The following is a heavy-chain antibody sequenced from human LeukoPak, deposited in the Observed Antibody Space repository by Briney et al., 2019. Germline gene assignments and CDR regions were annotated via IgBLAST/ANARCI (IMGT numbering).Heavy chain of an antibody. D-gene: IGHD3-22*01. CDR2: ISYDGSNK. CDR1: GFTFSSYA. Sequence: GGSLRLSCAASGFTFSSYAMHWVRQAPGKGLEWVAVISYDGSNKYYADSVKGRFTISRDNSKNTLYLQMNSLRAEDTAVYYCARAPQIVVVIDYWGQGTLVIVSS. CDR3: ARAPQIVVVIDY. J-gene: IGHJ4*02. V-gene: IGHV3-30-3*01.